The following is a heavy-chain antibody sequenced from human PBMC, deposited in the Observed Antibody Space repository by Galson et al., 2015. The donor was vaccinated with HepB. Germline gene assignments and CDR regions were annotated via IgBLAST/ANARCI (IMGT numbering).Heavy chain of an antibody. CDR3: AKDLVLNWNDHASIDY. CDR2: ISGSGGST. V-gene: IGHV3-23*01. CDR1: GFTFSSYA. J-gene: IGHJ4*02. D-gene: IGHD1-1*01. Sequence: SLRLSCAASGFTFSSYAMSWVRQAPGKGLEWVSAISGSGGSTYYADSVKGRFTISRDNSKNTLYLQMNSLRAEDTAVYYCAKDLVLNWNDHASIDYWGQGTLVTVSS.